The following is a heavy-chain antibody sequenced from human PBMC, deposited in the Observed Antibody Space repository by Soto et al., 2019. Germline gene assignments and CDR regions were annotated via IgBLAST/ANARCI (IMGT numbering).Heavy chain of an antibody. CDR1: GFTFGDYA. Sequence: GGSLRLSCTTSGFTFGDYAVSWLRQAPGKGLEWVSFIRSKASGGTAEYAASVKGRFTISRDDSKSIAYLQMNSLKTEDTAVYYCSRDLLGVCAFDIWGQGTMVTVSS. CDR3: SRDLLGVCAFDI. J-gene: IGHJ3*02. CDR2: IRSKASGGTA. D-gene: IGHD3-16*01. V-gene: IGHV3-49*03.